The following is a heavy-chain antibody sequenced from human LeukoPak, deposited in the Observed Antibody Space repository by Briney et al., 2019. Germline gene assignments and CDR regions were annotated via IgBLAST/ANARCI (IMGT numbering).Heavy chain of an antibody. CDR1: GFTFSSYW. D-gene: IGHD3-10*01. V-gene: IGHV3-66*01. J-gene: IGHJ4*02. Sequence: GGSLRLSCAASGFTFSSYWMSWVRQAPGKGLEWVSVIYSGGSTYYADSVKGRFTISRDNSKNTLYLQMNSLRAEDTAVYYCARAPMVRGVIITFFFDYWGQGTLVTVSS. CDR3: ARAPMVRGVIITFFFDY. CDR2: IYSGGST.